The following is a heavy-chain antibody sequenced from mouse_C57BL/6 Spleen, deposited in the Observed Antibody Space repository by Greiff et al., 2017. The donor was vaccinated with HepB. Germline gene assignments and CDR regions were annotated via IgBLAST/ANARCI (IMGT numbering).Heavy chain of an antibody. J-gene: IGHJ2*01. CDR2: ISDGGSYT. Sequence: EVQGVESGGGLVKPGGSLKLSCAASGFTFSSYAMSWVRQTPEKRLEWVATISDGGSYTYYPDNVKGRFTISRDNAKNNLYLQMRHLKSEDTDMYYCARDRDGYDEGEFDYWGQGTTLTVSS. D-gene: IGHD2-2*01. V-gene: IGHV5-4*01. CDR1: GFTFSSYA. CDR3: ARDRDGYDEGEFDY.